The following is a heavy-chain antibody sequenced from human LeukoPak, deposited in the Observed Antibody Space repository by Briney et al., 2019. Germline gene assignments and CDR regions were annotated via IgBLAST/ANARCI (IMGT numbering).Heavy chain of an antibody. CDR1: GYTFTSYG. V-gene: IGHV1-18*01. CDR2: ISAYNGNT. Sequence: ASVTVSCKASGYTFTSYGISWVRQAPGQGLEWMGWISAYNGNTNYAQKLQGRVTMTIDTSTSTAYMELRSLRSDDTAVYYCAREVQSSMVRGVGGLGFDPWGQGTLVTVSS. D-gene: IGHD3-10*01. J-gene: IGHJ5*02. CDR3: AREVQSSMVRGVGGLGFDP.